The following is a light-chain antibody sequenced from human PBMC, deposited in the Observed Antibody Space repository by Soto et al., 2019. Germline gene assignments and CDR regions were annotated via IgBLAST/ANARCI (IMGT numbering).Light chain of an antibody. CDR1: QSVSGN. J-gene: IGKJ1*01. CDR2: GAS. Sequence: IVMTQSPATLSVSPGERATLSCRASQSVSGNLAWYQKKPGQHPRLLIYGASTRATDIPARFSGSGSGTEFTLTISRLQSEDFAVYYCQQYNNWTRTFGQGTKVDIK. V-gene: IGKV3-15*01. CDR3: QQYNNWTRT.